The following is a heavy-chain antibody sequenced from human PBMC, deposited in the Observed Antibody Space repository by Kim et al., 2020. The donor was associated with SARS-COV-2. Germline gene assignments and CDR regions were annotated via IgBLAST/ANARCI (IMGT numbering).Heavy chain of an antibody. CDR3: ARGPTHYYGSGSSTTYGMDV. J-gene: IGHJ6*02. D-gene: IGHD3-10*01. CDR2: IIPIFGTA. V-gene: IGHV1-69*13. CDR1: GGTFSSYA. Sequence: SVKVSCKASGGTFSSYAISWVRQAPGQGLEWMGGIIPIFGTANYAQKFQGRVTNTADESTSTAYMELSSLRSEETAVYYCARGPTHYYGSGSSTTYGMDVWGQGTTVTVSS.